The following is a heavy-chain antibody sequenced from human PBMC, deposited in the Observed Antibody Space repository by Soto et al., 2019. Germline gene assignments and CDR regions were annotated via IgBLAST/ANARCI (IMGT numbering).Heavy chain of an antibody. Sequence: GGSLRLSCAASGFTFSSYAMSWVRQAPGKGLEWVSAISGSGGSTYYADSVKGRFTISRDYSKNTLYLQMNSLRAEDTAVYYCAKGHYGSGSYPYYYYMDVWGKGTTVTVSS. CDR3: AKGHYGSGSYPYYYYMDV. J-gene: IGHJ6*03. D-gene: IGHD3-10*01. CDR2: ISGSGGST. V-gene: IGHV3-23*01. CDR1: GFTFSSYA.